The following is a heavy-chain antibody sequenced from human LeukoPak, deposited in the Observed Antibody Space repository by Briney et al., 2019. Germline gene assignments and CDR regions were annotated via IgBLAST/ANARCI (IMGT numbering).Heavy chain of an antibody. CDR3: ARDLRLSGSYYDY. CDR1: GYSISSGYY. J-gene: IGHJ4*02. Sequence: SETLSLTCTVPGYSISSGYYWGWIRQPPGKGLEWIGSIYHSGSTYYNPSLKSRVTISVDTSKNQFSLKLSSVTAADTAVYYCARDLRLSGSYYDYWGQGTLVTVSS. CDR2: IYHSGST. D-gene: IGHD1-26*01. V-gene: IGHV4-38-2*02.